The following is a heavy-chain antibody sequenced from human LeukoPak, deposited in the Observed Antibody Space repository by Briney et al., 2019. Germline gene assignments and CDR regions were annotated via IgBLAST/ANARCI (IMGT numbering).Heavy chain of an antibody. D-gene: IGHD1-26*01. CDR1: GFTVSGNY. J-gene: IGHJ4*02. Sequence: PGGSLRLSCAASGFTVSGNYMSWVRQAPGKGLEWVSVIYSGGGTYYADSVKGRFTISRDNFKNTLYLKMNSLRAEDTAVYYCAKEGSNGDFDYWGQGTLATVSS. V-gene: IGHV3-53*05. CDR3: AKEGSNGDFDY. CDR2: IYSGGGT.